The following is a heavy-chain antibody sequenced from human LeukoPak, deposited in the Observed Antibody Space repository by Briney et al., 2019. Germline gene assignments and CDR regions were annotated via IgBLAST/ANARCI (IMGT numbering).Heavy chain of an antibody. CDR2: ISGSAGST. V-gene: IGHV3-23*01. D-gene: IGHD5-18*01. J-gene: IGHJ3*02. CDR1: GFTFSSYA. Sequence: GGSLRLSCAASGFTFSSYAMSWVRQAPGKGLEWVSAISGSAGSTYYADSVKGRFTISRDNSKNTLYLQMNSLRAEDTAVYYCAKDRAAMVTPDAFDIWGQGTMVTVSS. CDR3: AKDRAAMVTPDAFDI.